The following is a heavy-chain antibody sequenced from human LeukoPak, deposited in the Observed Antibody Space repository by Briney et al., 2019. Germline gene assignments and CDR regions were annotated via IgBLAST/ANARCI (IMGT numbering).Heavy chain of an antibody. J-gene: IGHJ5*02. V-gene: IGHV1-18*01. CDR3: ARVSYYDFWSGYYLNWFDP. CDR2: ISAYNGNT. D-gene: IGHD3-3*01. CDR1: GYTFTSYG. Sequence: ASVKVSCKASGYTFTSYGISWVRQAPGQGLAWMGWISAYNGNTNYVHKLQGRVSMDTDRCTSTANIELSGQRDDGTPVDYCARVSYYDFWSGYYLNWFDPWGQGTRVTVSS.